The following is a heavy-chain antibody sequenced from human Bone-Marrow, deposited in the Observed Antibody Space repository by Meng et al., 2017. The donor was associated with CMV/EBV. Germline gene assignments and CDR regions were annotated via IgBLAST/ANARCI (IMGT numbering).Heavy chain of an antibody. Sequence: QGQLVPAGAEVKKPGSSVKVSCQASGGTFSSYAISWVRQAPGQGLEWMGGIIPIIGTANYAQKFQGRVTITADESTSTAYMELSSLRSEDTAVYYCARGRGLGVVVAAMHYWGQGTLVTVSS. CDR1: GGTFSSYA. J-gene: IGHJ4*02. V-gene: IGHV1-69*12. CDR2: IIPIIGTA. CDR3: ARGRGLGVVVAAMHY. D-gene: IGHD2-15*01.